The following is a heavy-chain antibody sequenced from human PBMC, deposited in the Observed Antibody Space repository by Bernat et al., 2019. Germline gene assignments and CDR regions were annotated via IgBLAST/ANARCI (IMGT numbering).Heavy chain of an antibody. D-gene: IGHD7-27*01. J-gene: IGHJ5*02. CDR1: GGSISSSRYY. CDR3: ARHLEAMGTPNWFDP. V-gene: IGHV4-39*01. CDR2: IYYSGST. Sequence: QLQLQESGPGLVKPSETLSLTCTVSGGSISSSRYYLGWIRQPPGKGLEWIGSIYYSGSTYYNPSLKSRVTISVDTSKNQFSLKLSSVTAADTAVYYCARHLEAMGTPNWFDPWGQGTLVTVSS.